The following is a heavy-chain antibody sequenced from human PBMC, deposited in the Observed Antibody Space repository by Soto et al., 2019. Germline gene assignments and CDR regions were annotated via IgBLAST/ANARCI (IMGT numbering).Heavy chain of an antibody. CDR2: IYYSGST. Sequence: SETLSLTCTVSGGSISSGGYYWSWIRQHPGKGLEWIGYIYYSGSTYYNPSLKSRVTISVDTSKNQFSLKLSSVTAADTAVYYCARTKRTLLWLGESYPSWGQGTLVTVSS. J-gene: IGHJ5*02. D-gene: IGHD3-10*01. V-gene: IGHV4-31*03. CDR3: ARTKRTLLWLGESYPS. CDR1: GGSISSGGYY.